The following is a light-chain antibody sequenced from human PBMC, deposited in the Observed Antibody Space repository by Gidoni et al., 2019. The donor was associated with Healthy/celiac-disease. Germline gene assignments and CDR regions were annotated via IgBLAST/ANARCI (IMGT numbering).Light chain of an antibody. J-gene: IGKJ1*01. CDR1: QSISSD. CDR3: QQSYTDVRT. CDR2: AAS. V-gene: IGKV1-39*01. Sequence: DIQMTQSPSSLSASVGDRVTITCRASQSISSDLNWYQQKPGKAPKLLIYAASSLQSGVPSRFSGSGSGTDFTRTISRLQPEDFATYYCQQSYTDVRTFGQGTKVEIK.